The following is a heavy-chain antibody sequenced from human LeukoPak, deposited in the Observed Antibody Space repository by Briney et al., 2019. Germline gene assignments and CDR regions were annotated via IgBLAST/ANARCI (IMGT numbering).Heavy chain of an antibody. CDR1: GGSISSGGYS. D-gene: IGHD2-2*01. V-gene: IGHV4-30-2*01. CDR3: ARLGYCSSTRCYGGWFDP. Sequence: SETLSLTCAVSGGSISSGGYSWSWIRQPPGKGLEWIGYIYHSGSTYYNPSLKSRVTISVDRSKNQFSLKLSSVTAADPAVYYCARLGYCSSTRCYGGWFDPWGQGTLVTVSS. J-gene: IGHJ5*02. CDR2: IYHSGST.